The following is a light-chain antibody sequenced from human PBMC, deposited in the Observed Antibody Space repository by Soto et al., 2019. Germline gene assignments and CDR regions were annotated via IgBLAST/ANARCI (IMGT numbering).Light chain of an antibody. CDR1: SSDVGAYDL. CDR2: DVT. CDR3: SSYTTRSTLV. V-gene: IGLV2-14*01. Sequence: QSALTQPASVSGSPGQSITISCTGTSSDVGAYDLVSWYQHYPGKAPKLVTFDVTHRPPGISDRFSGSKSANTASLTISGLQAEDEAFYYCSSYTTRSTLVFGGGTQLTVL. J-gene: IGLJ2*01.